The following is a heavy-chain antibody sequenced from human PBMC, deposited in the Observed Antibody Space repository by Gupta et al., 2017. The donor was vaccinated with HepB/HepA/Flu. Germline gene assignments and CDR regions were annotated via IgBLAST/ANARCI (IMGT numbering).Heavy chain of an antibody. CDR3: VRQGYWLFNYYYYYMDV. CDR1: GYTFSSHW. CDR2: IYPGDSDA. J-gene: IGHJ6*03. D-gene: IGHD2-8*02. V-gene: IGHV5-51*01. Sequence: EVQLVQSGAEVKKPGESLIISCKGSGYTFSSHWIGWVRQMPGKGLEWMAIIYPGDSDATYSPSFQGRVTISADTSINTAFLQLSSLKASDTAIYYCVRQGYWLFNYYYYYMDVWGKGTPVTVSS.